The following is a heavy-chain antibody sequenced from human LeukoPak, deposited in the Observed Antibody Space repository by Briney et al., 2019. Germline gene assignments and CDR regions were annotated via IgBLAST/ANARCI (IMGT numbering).Heavy chain of an antibody. J-gene: IGHJ4*02. D-gene: IGHD5-24*01. V-gene: IGHV3-72*01. CDR2: IRDKANSYTT. CDR1: GFTSSDHY. CDR3: ARSRRDGYSPLDF. Sequence: PGGSLRLSCAASGFTSSDHYMDWVRQAPGKGLEWVGRIRDKANSYTTENAASVKGRFTISRDDSKNSLYLQMNSLKTEDTAVYYCARSRRDGYSPLDFWGQGTLVTVSS.